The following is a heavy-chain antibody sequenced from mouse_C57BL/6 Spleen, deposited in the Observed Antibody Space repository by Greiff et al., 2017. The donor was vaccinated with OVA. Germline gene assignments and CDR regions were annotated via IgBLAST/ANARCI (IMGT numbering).Heavy chain of an antibody. CDR3: ARERYACDEYWYFDG. V-gene: IGHV1-55*01. CDR1: GYTFTSYW. J-gene: IGHJ1*03. Sequence: QVQLQQSGAELVKPGASVKLSCKASGYTFTSYWMTWVKQRPGQGLEWIGDIYPGSGSTNYNEKFKSKVTLTVDKSSSTAYMQLSSLTSEDSAVYYCARERYACDEYWYFDGWGTGTTVTVAS. CDR2: IYPGSGST. D-gene: IGHD2-14*01.